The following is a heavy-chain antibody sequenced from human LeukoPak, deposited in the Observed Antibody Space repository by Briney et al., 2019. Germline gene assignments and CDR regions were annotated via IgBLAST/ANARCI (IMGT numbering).Heavy chain of an antibody. CDR2: IRSSDSTI. CDR1: GFTYCDFS. J-gene: IGHJ4*02. V-gene: IGHV3-48*01. D-gene: IGHD4-17*01. Sequence: GGSLRLSCTASGFTYCDFSMNWVREAPGKGLEWVSYIRSSDSTIYYADSVKGRFTISRDNAKNYLYLQMNSLSAEDTAVYYCWRENDYGDYVVPFDYWGQGTLVTVS. CDR3: WRENDYGDYVVPFDY.